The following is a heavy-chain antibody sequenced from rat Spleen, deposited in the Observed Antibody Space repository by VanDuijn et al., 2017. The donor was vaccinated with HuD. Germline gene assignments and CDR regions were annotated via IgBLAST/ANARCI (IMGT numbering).Heavy chain of an antibody. J-gene: IGHJ3*01. CDR2: ISTGGGNT. CDR1: GFTFSDYY. D-gene: IGHD1-2*01. V-gene: IGHV5-25*01. CDR3: ARRGSYVHLWFAY. Sequence: EVQLVESGGGLVQPGRSMKLSCVASGFTFSDYYMAWVRQAPTMGLEWVASISTGGGNTYYRDSVKGRFTISRDNAKSTLYLQMDSLRSEDTATYYCARRGSYVHLWFAYWGQGTLVTVSS.